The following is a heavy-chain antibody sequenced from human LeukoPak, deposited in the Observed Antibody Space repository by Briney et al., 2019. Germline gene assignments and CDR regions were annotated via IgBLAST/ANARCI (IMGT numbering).Heavy chain of an antibody. J-gene: IGHJ3*02. Sequence: SETLSLTCTVSGGSISSYYWSWIRQPPGKGLEWIGCIYYSGSTNYNPSLKSRVTVSVDTSKNQFSLKLSSVTAADTAVYYCARDRERGRWLPDAFDIWGQGTMVTVSS. D-gene: IGHD5-24*01. V-gene: IGHV4-59*01. CDR3: ARDRERGRWLPDAFDI. CDR2: IYYSGST. CDR1: GGSISSYY.